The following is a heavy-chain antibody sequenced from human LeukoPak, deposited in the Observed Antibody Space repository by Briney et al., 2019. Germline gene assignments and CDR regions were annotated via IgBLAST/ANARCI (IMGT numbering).Heavy chain of an antibody. D-gene: IGHD5-24*01. Sequence: GGSLRLSCAASGFTVSSNYMSWVRQAPGKGLEWVSVFYSGGSTYYADSVKGRFTISRDNSKNTLYLQMNSLRAEDTAVYYCAKITDRNWFDPWGQGTLVTVSS. CDR1: GFTVSSNY. J-gene: IGHJ5*02. CDR3: AKITDRNWFDP. CDR2: FYSGGST. V-gene: IGHV3-53*01.